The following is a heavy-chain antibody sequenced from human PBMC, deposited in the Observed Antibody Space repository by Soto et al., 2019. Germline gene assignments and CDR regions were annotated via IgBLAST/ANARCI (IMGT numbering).Heavy chain of an antibody. Sequence: PSETLSLTCTVSGDSISSDNYYWSWIRQPPGKGLEWIGYIYYSGSTNYNPSLKSRVTISVDTSKNQFSLKLSSVTAADTAVYYCARVWGYAFDIRGQGTMVTVSS. V-gene: IGHV4-61*01. D-gene: IGHD7-27*01. CDR2: IYYSGST. CDR3: ARVWGYAFDI. CDR1: GDSISSDNYY. J-gene: IGHJ3*02.